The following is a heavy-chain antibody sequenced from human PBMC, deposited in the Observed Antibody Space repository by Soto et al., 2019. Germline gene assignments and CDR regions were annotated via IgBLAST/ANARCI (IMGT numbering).Heavy chain of an antibody. CDR3: ARDFEYYDFWSGYYLNSLRYYYYGMDV. J-gene: IGHJ6*02. Sequence: QVQLVQSGAEVKKPGASVKVSCKASGYTFTSYYMHWVRQAPGQGLEWMGIINPSGGSTSYAQKLQGRVTMTRDTSTSTVYMELSSLRSEDTAVYYCARDFEYYDFWSGYYLNSLRYYYYGMDVWGQGTTVTVSS. CDR1: GYTFTSYY. V-gene: IGHV1-46*04. D-gene: IGHD3-3*01. CDR2: INPSGGST.